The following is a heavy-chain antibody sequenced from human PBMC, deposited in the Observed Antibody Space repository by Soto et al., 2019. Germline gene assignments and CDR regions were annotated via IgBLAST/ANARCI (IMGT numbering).Heavy chain of an antibody. CDR1: GGSISSYY. CDR3: ARDLFLEYGSGSYYYGMDV. J-gene: IGHJ6*02. V-gene: IGHV4-59*01. CDR2: IYYSGST. D-gene: IGHD3-10*01. Sequence: KTSETLSLTCTVSGGSISSYYWSWIRQPPGKGLEWIGYIYYSGSTNYNPSLKSRVTISVDTSKNQFSLKLSSVTAADTAVYYCARDLFLEYGSGSYYYGMDVWGQGTTVTVSS.